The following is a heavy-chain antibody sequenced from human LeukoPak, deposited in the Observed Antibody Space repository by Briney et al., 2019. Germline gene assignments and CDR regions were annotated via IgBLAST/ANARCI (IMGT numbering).Heavy chain of an antibody. V-gene: IGHV3-33*06. CDR3: AKGFRTLYFDY. J-gene: IGHJ4*02. Sequence: PGRSLRLSCAASGFTFSSYGMHWVRQAPGKGLEWVAVIWYDGSNKYHADSVKGRFTISRDNSKNTLYLQMNSLRAEDTAVYYCAKGFRTLYFDYWGQGTLVTVSS. CDR1: GFTFSSYG. D-gene: IGHD1-14*01. CDR2: IWYDGSNK.